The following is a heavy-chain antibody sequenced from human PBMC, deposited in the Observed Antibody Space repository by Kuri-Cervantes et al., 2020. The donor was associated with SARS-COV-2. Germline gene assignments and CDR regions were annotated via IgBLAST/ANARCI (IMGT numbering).Heavy chain of an antibody. J-gene: IGHJ5*01. V-gene: IGHV4-59*12. CDR1: GVSISSYY. CDR3: ARATMGYAESWYDS. D-gene: IGHD2-8*01. CDR2: IYYSGST. Sequence: SESLSLTCTVSGVSISSYYRSWIRQPTGKGLEWNGYIYYSGSTNYNTYLTSRATISVDTSKNKVSLRLSATTAADKAVYYYARATMGYAESWYDSWGQGTPVTVSS.